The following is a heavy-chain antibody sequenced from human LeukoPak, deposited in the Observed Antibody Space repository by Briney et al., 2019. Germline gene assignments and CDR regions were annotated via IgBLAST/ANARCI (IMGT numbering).Heavy chain of an antibody. CDR3: ARDLIAAAGTDYYYYYGMDV. CDR1: RFTVSSNY. J-gene: IGHJ6*02. CDR2: IYSGGST. Sequence: GGSLRLSCAASRFTVSSNYMSWVRQAPGKGLEWVSVIYSGGSTYYADSVKGRFTISRDNSKNTLYLQMNSLRAEDTAVYYCARDLIAAAGTDYYYYYGMDVWGQGTTVTVSS. D-gene: IGHD6-13*01. V-gene: IGHV3-66*01.